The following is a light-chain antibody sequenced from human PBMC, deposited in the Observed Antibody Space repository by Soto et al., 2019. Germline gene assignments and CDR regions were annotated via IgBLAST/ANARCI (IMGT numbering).Light chain of an antibody. CDR2: EVT. CDR3: SSYTSSSTLI. J-gene: IGLJ2*01. Sequence: QSALTQPASVSGSPGQSITISCTGNTSDVGDYNYVSWYQQHPGKAPKLMIYEVTYRPSGVSNRFSGSKSGITASLTISGLQAEDEADYYCSSYTSSSTLIFGGGTKLTVL. V-gene: IGLV2-14*01. CDR1: TSDVGDYNY.